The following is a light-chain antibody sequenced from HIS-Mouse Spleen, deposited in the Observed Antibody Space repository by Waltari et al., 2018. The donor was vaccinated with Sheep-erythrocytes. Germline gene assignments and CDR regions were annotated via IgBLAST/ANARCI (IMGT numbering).Light chain of an antibody. J-gene: IGLJ2*01. V-gene: IGLV2-11*01. CDR1: SSDVGGYNY. CDR2: DVS. CDR3: CSYAGSYTFVV. Sequence: QSALTQPRSVSGSPGQSVTISCTGTSSDVGGYNYVSWYQQHPGKAPKLMIYDVSKRPSGVLDRFSGSKAGTTASLTISGLQAEDEADYYCCSYAGSYTFVVFGGGTKLTVL.